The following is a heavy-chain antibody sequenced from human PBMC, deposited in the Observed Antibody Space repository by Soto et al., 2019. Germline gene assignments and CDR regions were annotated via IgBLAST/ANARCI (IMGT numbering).Heavy chain of an antibody. CDR2: MNPNSGNT. D-gene: IGHD3-3*01. CDR1: GYTFTSYE. V-gene: IGHV1-8*01. J-gene: IGHJ5*02. CDR3: ARGVGDFWSGYYEYWFDP. Sequence: GASVKVSCKASGYTFTSYEIYWVRQATGQGLEWMGWMNPNSGNTGYAQKFQGRVTMTRNTSISTAYMELSSLRSEDTAVYYCARGVGDFWSGYYEYWFDPWGQGTLVTVSS.